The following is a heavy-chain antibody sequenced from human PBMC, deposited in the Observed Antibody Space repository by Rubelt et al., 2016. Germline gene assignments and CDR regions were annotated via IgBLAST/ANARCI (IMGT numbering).Heavy chain of an antibody. V-gene: IGHV4-34*02. CDR3: AMNLEMATMSGEFDS. D-gene: IGHD5-24*01. Sequence: QVHLQQWGAGLLKPSETLSLKCGVPGGSFTGYYWSWIRQAPGKGLEWIGEMKQSGTISYNPSLKSRVTLSIDEAKPQFSLNLKSVTAADAGLYYCAMNLEMATMSGEFDSWGQGTLVTVSS. J-gene: IGHJ4*02. CDR1: GGSFTGYY. CDR2: MKQSGTI.